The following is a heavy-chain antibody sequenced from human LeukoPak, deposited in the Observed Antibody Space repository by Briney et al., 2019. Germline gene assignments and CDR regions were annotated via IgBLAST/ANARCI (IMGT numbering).Heavy chain of an antibody. V-gene: IGHV3-49*04. CDR2: IRSKAYGGTT. CDR1: GFTLGDYA. CDR3: TRSSAAAGYFQH. D-gene: IGHD6-13*01. J-gene: IGHJ1*01. Sequence: PGGSLRLSCTASGFTLGDYAMSWVRQAPGKGLEWVGFIRSKAYGGTTEYAASVKGRFTISRDDSKSIAYLQMNSLKTEDTAVYYCTRSSAAAGYFQHWGQGTLVTVSS.